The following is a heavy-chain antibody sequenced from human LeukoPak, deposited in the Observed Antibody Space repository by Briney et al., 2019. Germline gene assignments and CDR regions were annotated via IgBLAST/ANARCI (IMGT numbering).Heavy chain of an antibody. CDR2: ISAYNGNT. CDR1: GYTFTSYG. Sequence: GASVKVSCKASGYTFTSYGISWVRQAPGQGLEWMGWISAYNGNTNYAQKLQGRVTMTTDTSMSTAYMELRSLRSDDTAVYYCARDRRDFWSGYSPPGDYWGQGTLVTVSS. CDR3: ARDRRDFWSGYSPPGDY. J-gene: IGHJ4*02. D-gene: IGHD3-3*01. V-gene: IGHV1-18*01.